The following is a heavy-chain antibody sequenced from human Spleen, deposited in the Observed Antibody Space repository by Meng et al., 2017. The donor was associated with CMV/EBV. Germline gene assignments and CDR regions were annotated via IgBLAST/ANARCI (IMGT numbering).Heavy chain of an antibody. Sequence: ASVKVSCKTSGYTFTAYYMHWVRQAPGQGLEWMGWINPNSGGTNYAQNFQGRVTMTRDTSISTAYMELSRLRSDDTAVYYCAREGASYYDFWSGYWGPHPPNWFDPWGQGTLVTVSS. CDR1: GYTFTAYY. J-gene: IGHJ5*02. D-gene: IGHD3-3*01. V-gene: IGHV1-2*02. CDR3: AREGASYYDFWSGYWGPHPPNWFDP. CDR2: INPNSGGT.